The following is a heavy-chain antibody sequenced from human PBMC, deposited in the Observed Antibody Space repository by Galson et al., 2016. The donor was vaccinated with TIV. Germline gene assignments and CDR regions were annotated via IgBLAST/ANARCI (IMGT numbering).Heavy chain of an antibody. CDR1: RGTLRKSA. D-gene: IGHD5-18*01. J-gene: IGHJ6*02. CDR2: IIPRLGTV. Sequence: SVKVSCKATRGTLRKSAITWVRQAPGQGLEYMGGIIPRLGTVAYAHRLRDRLTITADESTSSAYMELSSLRSEDTAVYYCATDRNTALDTYSYYYGMDAWGQGTTVTVSS. CDR3: ATDRNTALDTYSYYYGMDA. V-gene: IGHV1-69*13.